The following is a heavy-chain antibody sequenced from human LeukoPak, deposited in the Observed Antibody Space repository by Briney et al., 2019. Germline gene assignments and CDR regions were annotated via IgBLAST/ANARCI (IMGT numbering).Heavy chain of an antibody. CDR1: GYTFTSYD. Sequence: ASVKVSCKASGYTFTSYDINWVRQATGQGLEWMGWMNPNSGNTGYAQKFQGRVTLTKDTSISTAYMELSSLKSEDSAVYYCATTRGVPAFDPWGQGTLVTVSS. CDR2: MNPNSGNT. D-gene: IGHD2-2*01. J-gene: IGHJ5*01. CDR3: ATTRGVPAFDP. V-gene: IGHV1-8*01.